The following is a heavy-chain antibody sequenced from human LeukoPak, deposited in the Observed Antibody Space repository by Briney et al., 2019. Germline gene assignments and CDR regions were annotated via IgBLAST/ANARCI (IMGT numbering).Heavy chain of an antibody. CDR1: GFTFSSYA. J-gene: IGHJ4*02. D-gene: IGHD5-12*01. CDR3: ARAGYGGVDY. V-gene: IGHV3-30*04. Sequence: PGRSLRLSCAASGFTFSSYAMHWVRQAPGKGLEWVAVISYDGSNKYYADSVKGRFTISRDNSKNTLYLQMNSLRAEDTAVYYCARAGYGGVDYWGQGTLVTVSS. CDR2: ISYDGSNK.